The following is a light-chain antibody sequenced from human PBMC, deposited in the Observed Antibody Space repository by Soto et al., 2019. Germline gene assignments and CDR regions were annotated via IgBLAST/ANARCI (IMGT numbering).Light chain of an antibody. CDR1: KGISNY. J-gene: IGKJ2*01. CDR3: QKYNSAPPGYT. V-gene: IGKV1-27*01. CDR2: AAS. Sequence: DIQMTQSPSSLSASVGDRVTITCRASKGISNYLAWYQQKPGKVPKLLIYAASTLQSGVPSRFSGSGSGTDFTLTISSLQPEDVATYYCQKYNSAPPGYTFGQGTKLEIK.